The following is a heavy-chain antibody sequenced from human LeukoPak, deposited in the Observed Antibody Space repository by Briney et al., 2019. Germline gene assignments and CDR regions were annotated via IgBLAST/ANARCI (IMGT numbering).Heavy chain of an antibody. CDR1: GYTFTGYY. V-gene: IGHV1-2*02. CDR2: INPNSGGT. J-gene: IGHJ4*02. CDR3: ARDLTMVVAVNDY. Sequence: GASVKVSCKASGYTFTGYYMHWVRQAPGQGLEWMGWINPNSGGTNYARKFQGRVTMTRDTSISTAYMELSRLRSDDTAVYYCARDLTMVVAVNDYWGQGTLVTVSS. D-gene: IGHD2-15*01.